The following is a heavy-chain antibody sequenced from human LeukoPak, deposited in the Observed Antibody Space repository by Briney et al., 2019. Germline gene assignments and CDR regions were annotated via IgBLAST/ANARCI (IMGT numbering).Heavy chain of an antibody. J-gene: IGHJ4*02. CDR3: ARGPLIAAAGTW. CDR1: GFTFSSYR. Sequence: GGSLRLSCAASGFTFSSYRMSWVRQAPGEGLEWVAKINQDGTEKAYVGSVRGRFTISRDNAKNSLFLQMNSLRAEDTAVYYCARGPLIAAAGTWWGQGTLVTVSS. CDR2: INQDGTEK. V-gene: IGHV3-7*03. D-gene: IGHD6-13*01.